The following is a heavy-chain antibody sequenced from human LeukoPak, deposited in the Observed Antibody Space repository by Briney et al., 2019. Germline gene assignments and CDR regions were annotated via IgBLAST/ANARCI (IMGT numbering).Heavy chain of an antibody. CDR1: GGSISSGGYY. V-gene: IGHV4-31*03. CDR3: ARSGTVTTWNY. CDR2: IYYSGTT. Sequence: SQTLSLTCTVSGGSISSGGYYWSWIRQHPGKGLEWVGCIYYSGTTYYHPSLTSRVAISVDTSKNQFSLKLSSVTAADTAVYYCARSGTVTTWNYWGQGTLVTVSS. J-gene: IGHJ4*02. D-gene: IGHD4-17*01.